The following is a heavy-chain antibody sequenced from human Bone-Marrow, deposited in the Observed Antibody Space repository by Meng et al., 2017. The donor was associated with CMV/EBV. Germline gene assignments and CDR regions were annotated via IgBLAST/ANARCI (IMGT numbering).Heavy chain of an antibody. Sequence: GESLRLSCAASGFTVSSNYMSWVRQAPGKGLEWVSVIYSGGSTYYADSVKGRFTISRDNSKNTLYLQMNSLRAEDTAVYYCARDGTRKFVDTAMVWGNNWFDPWGQGTLVTVTS. D-gene: IGHD5-18*01. CDR2: IYSGGST. J-gene: IGHJ5*02. CDR1: GFTVSSNY. V-gene: IGHV3-66*02. CDR3: ARDGTRKFVDTAMVWGNNWFDP.